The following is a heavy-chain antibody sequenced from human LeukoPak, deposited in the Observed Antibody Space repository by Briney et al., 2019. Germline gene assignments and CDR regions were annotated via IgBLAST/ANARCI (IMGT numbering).Heavy chain of an antibody. CDR1: GGSFSGYY. J-gene: IGHJ3*02. CDR2: INHSGST. CDR3: AREVDSSGYYDAFDI. D-gene: IGHD3-22*01. Sequence: SETLSLTCAVYGGSFSGYYWSWIRQPPGKGLEWIGEINHSGSTNYNPSLKSRVTISVDTSKKQFSLKLSSVTAADTAVYYCAREVDSSGYYDAFDIWGQGTMVTVSS. V-gene: IGHV4-34*01.